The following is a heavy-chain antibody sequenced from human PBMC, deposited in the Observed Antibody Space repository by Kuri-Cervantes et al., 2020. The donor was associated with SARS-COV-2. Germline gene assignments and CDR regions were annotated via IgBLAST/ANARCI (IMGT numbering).Heavy chain of an antibody. CDR2: IWYDGSNK. J-gene: IGHJ4*02. CDR1: GFTFSSYG. CDR3: AKDLGFGELLSGVVNDY. Sequence: GGSLRLSCAASGFTFSSYGMHWVRQAPGKGLEWVAVIWYDGSNKYYADSVKGRFTISRDNSKNTLYLQMNSLRAEDTAAYYCAKDLGFGELLSGVVNDYWGQGTLVTVSS. V-gene: IGHV3-33*06. D-gene: IGHD3-10*01.